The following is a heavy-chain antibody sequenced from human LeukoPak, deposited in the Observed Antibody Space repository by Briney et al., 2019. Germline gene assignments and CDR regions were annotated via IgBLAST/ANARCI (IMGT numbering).Heavy chain of an antibody. CDR3: ARKTRTWSNWFDP. CDR1: GGSISSGNYY. D-gene: IGHD1-14*01. J-gene: IGHJ5*02. CDR2: IYYSGSV. Sequence: SETLSLTYTVSGGSISSGNYYWSWIRQSPGKGLEWIGYIYYSGSVFYNPSLESRIIISLDTSKNQFSLKVTSLTAADSAVYYCARKTRTWSNWFDPWGQGTLVTVSS. V-gene: IGHV4-30-4*01.